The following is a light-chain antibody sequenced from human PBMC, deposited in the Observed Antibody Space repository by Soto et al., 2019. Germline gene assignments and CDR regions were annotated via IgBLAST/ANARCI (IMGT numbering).Light chain of an antibody. CDR3: SSYAGSNNPGV. Sequence: QSALTQPPSASGSPGQSFTISCTGTISDVGGYDYVSWYQQHPGQAPKLMIFDVSKRPSGVPDRFSGSKSGNTASLTVSGLQAEDEADYHCSSYAGSNNPGVFGTGTKLTVL. V-gene: IGLV2-8*01. CDR2: DVS. J-gene: IGLJ1*01. CDR1: ISDVGGYDY.